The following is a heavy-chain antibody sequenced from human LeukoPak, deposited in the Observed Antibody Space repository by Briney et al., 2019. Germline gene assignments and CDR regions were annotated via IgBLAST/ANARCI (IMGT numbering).Heavy chain of an antibody. J-gene: IGHJ4*02. Sequence: SETLSLTCTVSGGSISSGDYYWSWIRQPPGKGLEWIGYIYYSGSTYYNPSLKSRVTISVDTSKNQFSLKLSSVTAADTSVYYCARGDILTGYYKPPPGYWGQGTLVTVSS. D-gene: IGHD3-9*01. CDR1: GGSISSGDYY. CDR2: IYYSGST. CDR3: ARGDILTGYYKPPPGY. V-gene: IGHV4-30-4*01.